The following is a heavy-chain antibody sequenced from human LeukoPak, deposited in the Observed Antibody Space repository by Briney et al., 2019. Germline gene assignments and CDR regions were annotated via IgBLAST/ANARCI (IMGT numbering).Heavy chain of an antibody. D-gene: IGHD6-19*01. CDR2: IAQDGSEK. V-gene: IGHV3-7*04. CDR1: GITFSGNW. J-gene: IGHJ4*02. CDR3: ARDGRGWSRD. Sequence: GGSLRLSCADSGITFSGNWMSWVRQAPGKGLEWVANIAQDGSEKNYVDSVNGRFSISRDNAKSSLYLEMSGLRDDDTAVYYCARDGRGWSRDWGQGTLVTVSS.